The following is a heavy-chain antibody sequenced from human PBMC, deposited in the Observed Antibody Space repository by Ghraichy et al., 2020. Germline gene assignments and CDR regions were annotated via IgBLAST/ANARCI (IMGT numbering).Heavy chain of an antibody. Sequence: ESLNISCTVSGGSISSYYWSWIRQPPGKGLEWIGYIYYSGSTNYNPSLKSRVTISVDTSKNQFSLKLSSVTAADTAVYYCARVDYDFWSGPHYYMDVWGKGTTVTVSS. CDR2: IYYSGST. V-gene: IGHV4-59*01. CDR1: GGSISSYY. D-gene: IGHD3-3*01. J-gene: IGHJ6*03. CDR3: ARVDYDFWSGPHYYMDV.